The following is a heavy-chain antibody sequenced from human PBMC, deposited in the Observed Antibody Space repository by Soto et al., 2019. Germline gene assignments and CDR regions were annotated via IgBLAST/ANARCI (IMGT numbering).Heavy chain of an antibody. D-gene: IGHD3-22*01. J-gene: IGHJ4*02. CDR2: IYYSGST. CDR3: ARGYDYDSGGYLFDY. Sequence: PSETLSLTCSVSGGSVSSNIYYWTWIRQHPGKGPEWIGHIYYSGSTYYNPSLKSRVTISLDMSKNQFSLKPTSVSAADTAVYYCARGYDYDSGGYLFDYWGQGTLVTVSS. CDR1: GGSVSSNIYY. V-gene: IGHV4-31*03.